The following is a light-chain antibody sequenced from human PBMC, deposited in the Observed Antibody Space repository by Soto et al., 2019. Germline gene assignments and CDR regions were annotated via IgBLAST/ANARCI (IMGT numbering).Light chain of an antibody. J-gene: IGKJ2*01. CDR3: QQFGTSPYT. V-gene: IGKV3-20*01. Sequence: EIVLQQSPGTLSLSPGERATLSCRASQSVSRSYLAWYQQKPGQTPRLRIYGASSMATGIPDRFSGSGSGTDFTLTISRLEPEDFAVYYCQQFGTSPYTFGQGTKLDIK. CDR1: QSVSRSY. CDR2: GAS.